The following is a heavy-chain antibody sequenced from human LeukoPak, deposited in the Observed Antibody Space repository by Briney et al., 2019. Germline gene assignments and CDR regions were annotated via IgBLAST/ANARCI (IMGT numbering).Heavy chain of an antibody. Sequence: GGSLRLACAASGFTVSGYGMNWVRQAPGKGLEWVSSISDSSAYMYYADSVKGRFTISRDNAKNSLYQQMSSLRADDTAVYYCARWFCSGGSCYHDYWGQGTPVTVSS. D-gene: IGHD2-15*01. CDR2: ISDSSAYM. V-gene: IGHV3-21*01. CDR3: ARWFCSGGSCYHDY. J-gene: IGHJ4*02. CDR1: GFTVSGYG.